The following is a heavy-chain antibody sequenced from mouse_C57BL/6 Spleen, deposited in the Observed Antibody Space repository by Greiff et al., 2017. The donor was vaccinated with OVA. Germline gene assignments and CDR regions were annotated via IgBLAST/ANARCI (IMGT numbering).Heavy chain of an antibody. CDR2: IYPRSGNT. Sequence: VQLQQSGAELARPGASVKLSCKASGYTFTSYGISWVKQRTGQGLEWIGEIYPRSGNTYYNEKFKGKATLTADKSSSPAYMDIRSPTSEDSAVYFCARDYGYDDYWGQGTTLTVSS. D-gene: IGHD2-2*01. J-gene: IGHJ2*01. V-gene: IGHV1-81*01. CDR3: ARDYGYDDY. CDR1: GYTFTSYG.